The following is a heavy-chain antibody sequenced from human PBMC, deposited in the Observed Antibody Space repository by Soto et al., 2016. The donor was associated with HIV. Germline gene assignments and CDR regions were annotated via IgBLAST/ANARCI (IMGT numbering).Heavy chain of an antibody. V-gene: IGHV1-2*02. D-gene: IGHD3-16*01. CDR1: GYTFTGYY. CDR2: INPNSGDT. CDR3: ARGGGGVTDGGPRPFDY. Sequence: QVQLVQSGAEVKKPGASVKVSCKASGYTFTGYYMHWVRQAPGQGLEWMGWINPNSGDTNSAQNFQGRVTLTRDTSITTAYMELSRLTSADTAVYYCARGGGGVTDGGPRPFDYWGRGNPSVTVSS. J-gene: IGHJ4*02.